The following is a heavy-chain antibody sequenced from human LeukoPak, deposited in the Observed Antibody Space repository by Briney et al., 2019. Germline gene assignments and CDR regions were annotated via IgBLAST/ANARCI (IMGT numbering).Heavy chain of an antibody. Sequence: GGSLRLSCAASGFTFSSYAMHWVRQAPGKGLEWVAVISYDGNNKYYADSVKGRFTISRDNSKNTLYLQMNSLRAEDTAVYSCARGPLGYCSGSTCSNFDYWGQGTLVTVSS. CDR2: ISYDGNNK. CDR3: ARGPLGYCSGSTCSNFDY. J-gene: IGHJ4*02. D-gene: IGHD2-15*01. V-gene: IGHV3-30-3*01. CDR1: GFTFSSYA.